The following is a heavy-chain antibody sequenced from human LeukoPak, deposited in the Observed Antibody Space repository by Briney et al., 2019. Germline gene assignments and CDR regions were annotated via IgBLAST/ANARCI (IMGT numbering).Heavy chain of an antibody. J-gene: IGHJ3*02. CDR2: IIPIFGTA. V-gene: IGHV1-69*13. Sequence: ASVKVSCKASGGTFSSYAISWVRQAPGQGLEWMGGIIPIFGTANYAQKFQGRVTITADESMSTAYMELSSLRSEDTAVYYCARPVEMATILHDAFDIWGQGTMVTVSS. CDR3: ARPVEMATILHDAFDI. CDR1: GGTFSSYA. D-gene: IGHD5-24*01.